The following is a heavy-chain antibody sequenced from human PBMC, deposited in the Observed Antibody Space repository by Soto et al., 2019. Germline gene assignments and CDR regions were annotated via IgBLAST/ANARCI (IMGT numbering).Heavy chain of an antibody. D-gene: IGHD3-10*01. Sequence: QVQLVESGGGVVQPGRSLRLSCAASGFTFSSYGMHWVRQAPGKGLEWVAVISYDGSNKYYADYVNGRITISRDNSKNTLYLQMNSLRAEDTAVYYCAKHSRSGSYYYYYGMDVWGQGTTVTVAS. V-gene: IGHV3-30*18. J-gene: IGHJ6*02. CDR1: GFTFSSYG. CDR3: AKHSRSGSYYYYYGMDV. CDR2: ISYDGSNK.